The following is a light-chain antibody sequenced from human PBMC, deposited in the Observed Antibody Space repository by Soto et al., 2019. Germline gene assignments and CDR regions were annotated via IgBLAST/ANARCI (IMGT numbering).Light chain of an antibody. CDR2: GAS. Sequence: DIQMTQSPSSLSASIGDRITITCRASQSISTYLNWYQQKPGKAPRLLIYGASTLQNGVPSRFRGSGSATDYTLTISSLQPEDFANYYCQQSFVTPPLTFGGGTKVEMK. CDR1: QSISTY. V-gene: IGKV1-39*01. CDR3: QQSFVTPPLT. J-gene: IGKJ4*01.